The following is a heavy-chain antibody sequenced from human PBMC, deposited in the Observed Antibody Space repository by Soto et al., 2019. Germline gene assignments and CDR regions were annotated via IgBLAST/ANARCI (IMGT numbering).Heavy chain of an antibody. CDR2: IWYDGSNK. CDR1: GFTFRSYG. CDR3: ARDGTYYYDSSGYYPDFDY. D-gene: IGHD3-22*01. V-gene: IGHV3-33*01. Sequence: GGSLRLSCAASGFTFRSYGMHWVRQAPGKGLEWVAVIWYDGSNKYYADSVKGRFTISRDNSKNTLYLQMNSLRAEDTAVYYCARDGTYYYDSSGYYPDFDYWGQGTLVTVSS. J-gene: IGHJ4*02.